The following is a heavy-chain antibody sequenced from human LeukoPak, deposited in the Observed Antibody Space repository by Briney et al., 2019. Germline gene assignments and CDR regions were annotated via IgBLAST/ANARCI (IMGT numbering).Heavy chain of an antibody. Sequence: GGSLRLSCAVSGFTFADTYMTWIRQAPGKGLESLSYISPSGTDISYADSVKGRFTISRDNAKNSLYLQMNSLRAEDTAVYYCARGSASLMYYSGSYCDHWGQGTLVTVSS. D-gene: IGHD1-26*01. J-gene: IGHJ4*02. V-gene: IGHV3-11*04. CDR1: GFTFADTY. CDR3: ARGSASLMYYSGSYCDH. CDR2: ISPSGTDI.